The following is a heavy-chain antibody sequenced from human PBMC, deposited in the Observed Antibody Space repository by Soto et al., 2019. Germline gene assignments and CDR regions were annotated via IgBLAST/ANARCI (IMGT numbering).Heavy chain of an antibody. CDR2: ISAYNGNT. J-gene: IGHJ4*02. CDR3: ARTTLRFLEWLFPEPFDY. Sequence: ASVKVSCKASGYTFTSYGISWVRQAPGQGLEWMGWISAYNGNTNYAQKLQGRVTMTTDTSTSTAYMELRSLRSDDTAVYYCARTTLRFLEWLFPEPFDYWGQGTLVTVSS. D-gene: IGHD3-3*01. V-gene: IGHV1-18*01. CDR1: GYTFTSYG.